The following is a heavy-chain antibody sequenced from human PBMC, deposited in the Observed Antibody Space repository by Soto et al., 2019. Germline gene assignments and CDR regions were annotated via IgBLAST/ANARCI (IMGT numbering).Heavy chain of an antibody. J-gene: IGHJ3*02. CDR2: ISAYNGNT. D-gene: IGHD2-15*01. CDR3: AREDPVGVDI. V-gene: IGHV1-18*01. CDR1: GYTFTSYG. Sequence: QVKLVQSGAEVKKPGASVKVSCKASGYTFTSYGISWVRQAHGQGLEWMGWISAYNGNTNYAQKLQDRVTMTTDTATSTAYMEVSSLRSDDRAVYYCAREDPVGVDIGGQGTMVIVSS.